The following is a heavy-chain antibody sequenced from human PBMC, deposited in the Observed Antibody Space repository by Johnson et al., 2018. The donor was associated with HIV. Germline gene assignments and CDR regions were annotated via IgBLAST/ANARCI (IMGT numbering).Heavy chain of an antibody. D-gene: IGHD3-22*01. Sequence: QVQLVESGGGVVQPGRSQRLSCAASGFTFSSYGMHWVRQAPGTGLEWVAVIWYDGGNKYYADSVKGRFTISRDNSKNTRYLQMNSLRAEDTAVYYCAKAQKGQYYYDSSGGDLTDIWGQGTMVTVSS. CDR1: GFTFSSYG. J-gene: IGHJ3*02. CDR3: AKAQKGQYYYDSSGGDLTDI. CDR2: IWYDGGNK. V-gene: IGHV3-33*06.